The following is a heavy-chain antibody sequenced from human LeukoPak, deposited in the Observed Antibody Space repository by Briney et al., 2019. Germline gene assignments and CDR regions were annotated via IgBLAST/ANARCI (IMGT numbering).Heavy chain of an antibody. CDR2: IRSDGSIK. Sequence: GGSLRLSCAASGFSFSFYGMHWVRQAPGKGLEWVAFIRSDGSIKYYADSVKGRFTISRDNAKNTLYLQMNSLRAEDAALYYCAKDQPEAYFDYWGQGTLVIVSS. V-gene: IGHV3-30*02. CDR1: GFSFSFYG. D-gene: IGHD1-14*01. CDR3: AKDQPEAYFDY. J-gene: IGHJ4*02.